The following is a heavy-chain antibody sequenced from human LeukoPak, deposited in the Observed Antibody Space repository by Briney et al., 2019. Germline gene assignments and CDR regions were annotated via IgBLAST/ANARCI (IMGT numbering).Heavy chain of an antibody. CDR2: TCSSGSTI. CDR3: AELGITMIGGV. CDR1: GFTFSDYN. V-gene: IGHV3-11*04. D-gene: IGHD3-10*02. Sequence: PRGSLRLSCAASGFTFSDYNMSWIRPAPGKGLERVSYTCSSGSTIYYADSVKGRFTISRYNAKNSLYLQMNSLRAEDTAVYYCAELGITMIGGVWGKGTTVTISS. J-gene: IGHJ6*04.